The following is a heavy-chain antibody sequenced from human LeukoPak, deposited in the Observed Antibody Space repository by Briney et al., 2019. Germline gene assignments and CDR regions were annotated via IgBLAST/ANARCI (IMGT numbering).Heavy chain of an antibody. Sequence: PGRSLRLSCAASGFTFSSYGMQWFRQAPDKGLEWVAAISNDGSNKYYAGSVKGRFTISRDNSKNTLYLQMNSLRAEDTAVYYCAKVDIVATIDAGRLVDYWGQGTLVTVSS. D-gene: IGHD5-12*01. CDR3: AKVDIVATIDAGRLVDY. V-gene: IGHV3-30*18. J-gene: IGHJ4*02. CDR2: ISNDGSNK. CDR1: GFTFSSYG.